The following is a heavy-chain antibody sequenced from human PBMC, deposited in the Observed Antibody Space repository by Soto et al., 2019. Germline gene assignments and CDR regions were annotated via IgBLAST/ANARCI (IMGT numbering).Heavy chain of an antibody. CDR3: AKGRECEHNNDWPQGS. J-gene: IGHJ5*02. Sequence: PGWSLRLSCAASGFTFGGYGMHWVRQAPGKGLEWLAAISNDGSNRYYGDSVKGRFTISRDNSKNTLYLQINRMRTENTAVSYCAKGRECEHNNDWPQGSWGKGTQVTVSS. CDR1: GFTFGGYG. D-gene: IGHD3-9*01. CDR2: ISNDGSNR. V-gene: IGHV3-30*18.